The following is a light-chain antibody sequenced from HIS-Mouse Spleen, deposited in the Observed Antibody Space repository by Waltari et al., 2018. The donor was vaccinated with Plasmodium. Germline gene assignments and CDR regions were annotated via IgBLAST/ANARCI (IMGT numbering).Light chain of an antibody. CDR1: QSISSY. CDR3: QQSYSTWT. J-gene: IGKJ1*01. Sequence: DIQMTQSPSSLSASVGDRVTLTCRASQSISSYLNWYQQKPGKAPKLLIYAASSLQSGVPSRFNGSGSGTDFTLTISSLQPEYFATYYCQQSYSTWTFGQGTKVEIK. V-gene: IGKV1-39*01. CDR2: AAS.